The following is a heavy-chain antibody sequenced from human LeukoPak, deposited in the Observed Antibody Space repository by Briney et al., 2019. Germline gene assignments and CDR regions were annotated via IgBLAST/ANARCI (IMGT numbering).Heavy chain of an antibody. J-gene: IGHJ2*01. CDR3: VTSTADTSGNYNSYFDV. D-gene: IGHD6-19*01. CDR1: GGSISNYH. V-gene: IGHV4-59*01. CDR2: IHYSGNT. Sequence: SETLSLTCTVSGGSISNYHWIWIRQPPGKGLEWIGYIHYSGNTNNNPSLKSRVTISLDTSKNQFSLKLSSVTAADTAVYFCVTSTADTSGNYNSYFDVWGRGTLVTVSS.